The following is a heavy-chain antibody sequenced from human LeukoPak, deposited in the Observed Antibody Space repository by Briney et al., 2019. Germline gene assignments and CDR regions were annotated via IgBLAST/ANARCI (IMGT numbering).Heavy chain of an antibody. J-gene: IGHJ4*02. Sequence: ASVKVSCKASGYTFTGHAMNWVRQAPGQGPEWMGYINTKTGNPTYAQGFTGRFVFSLDTSVSTAYLQISSLRPEDTGVYYCAKGGWVAVTGMDSWGQGTLVTVSS. V-gene: IGHV7-4-1*02. CDR3: AKGGWVAVTGMDS. D-gene: IGHD6-19*01. CDR1: GYTFTGHA. CDR2: INTKTGNP.